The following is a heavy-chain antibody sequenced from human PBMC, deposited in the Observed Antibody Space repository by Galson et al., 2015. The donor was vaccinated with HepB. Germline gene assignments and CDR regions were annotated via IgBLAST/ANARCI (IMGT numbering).Heavy chain of an antibody. J-gene: IGHJ4*02. CDR1: GGSISSYY. Sequence: SETLSLTCTVSGGSISSYYWSWIRQPPGKGLEWIGYIYYSGSTNYNPSLKSRVTISVDTSKNQFSLKLSSVTAADTAVYYCARGSGPYCGGDCYTPKHYYFDYWGQGTLVTVSS. V-gene: IGHV4-59*12. D-gene: IGHD2-21*02. CDR3: ARGSGPYCGGDCYTPKHYYFDY. CDR2: IYYSGST.